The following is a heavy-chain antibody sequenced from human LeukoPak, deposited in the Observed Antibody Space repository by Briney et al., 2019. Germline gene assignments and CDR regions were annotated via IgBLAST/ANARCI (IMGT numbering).Heavy chain of an antibody. V-gene: IGHV4-4*07. D-gene: IGHD3-10*01. CDR2: IYGSGNT. J-gene: IGHJ5*02. CDR3: ARDRGLHGEVLFDP. CDR1: GGSISSYY. Sequence: SETLSLTCTVSGGSISSYYLSWIRQPAGKGLEWIGRIYGSGNTNYNPALKSRVTMSVDASKNQFSLKVRSVTAADTAVYYCARDRGLHGEVLFDPWGQGTLVTVSS.